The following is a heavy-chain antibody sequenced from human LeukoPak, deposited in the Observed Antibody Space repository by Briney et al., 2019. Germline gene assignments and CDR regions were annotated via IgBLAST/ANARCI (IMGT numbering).Heavy chain of an antibody. V-gene: IGHV3-23*01. J-gene: IGHJ4*02. Sequence: GGSLRLSXAASGFTFSSYAMSWVRQAPGKGLEWVSAISGSGGGTYYADSVKGRFTISRDNSKNTLYLQMNSLRAEDTAVYYCAKGAVGATNRFLSFDYWGQGTLVTVSS. CDR2: ISGSGGGT. CDR1: GFTFSSYA. CDR3: AKGAVGATNRFLSFDY. D-gene: IGHD1-26*01.